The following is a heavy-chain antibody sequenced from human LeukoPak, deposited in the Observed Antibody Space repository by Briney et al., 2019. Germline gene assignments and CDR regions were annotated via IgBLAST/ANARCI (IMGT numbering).Heavy chain of an antibody. CDR3: ARGGSRSYTSSTLDY. D-gene: IGHD6-6*01. J-gene: IGHJ4*02. CDR1: GGSITVYY. CDR2: ISYSGST. V-gene: IGHV4-59*12. Sequence: SETLSLTCSVSGGSITVYYWNWIRQSPGKGLEWIGSISYSGSTNDNPSLKSRVTISIDTSKNRFSLKVSSVIAADTAMYYCARGGSRSYTSSTLDYWGQGTLVTVSS.